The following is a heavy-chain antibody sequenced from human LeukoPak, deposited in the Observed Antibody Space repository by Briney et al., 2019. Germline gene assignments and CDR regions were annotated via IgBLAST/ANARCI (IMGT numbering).Heavy chain of an antibody. CDR3: ARSVPDYTRFDY. CDR1: GFTFSDYA. J-gene: IGHJ4*02. V-gene: IGHV3-23*05. D-gene: IGHD4-11*01. Sequence: QSGGSLRLSCAASGFTFSDYAMNWVRQAPGKGLEWVSTFKTKYSQVYYAESVRGRFTISTDNSEKTVYLQMNSLRAEDTALYYCARSVPDYTRFDYGGQGALVTVSS. CDR2: FKTKYSQV.